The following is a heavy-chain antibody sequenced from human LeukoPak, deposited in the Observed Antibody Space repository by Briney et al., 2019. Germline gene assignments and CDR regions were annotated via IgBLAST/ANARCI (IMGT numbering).Heavy chain of an antibody. CDR1: GYTFTGYY. D-gene: IGHD6-6*01. CDR2: INPNSGGT. Sequence: ASVKVSCKASGYTFTGYYMHWVRQAPGQGLEWMGWINPNSGGTNYAQKFQGRVTITADESTSTAYMELSSLRSEDTAVYYCARTKAPYSSSSLRYFDYWGQGTLVTVSS. V-gene: IGHV1-2*02. CDR3: ARTKAPYSSSSLRYFDY. J-gene: IGHJ4*02.